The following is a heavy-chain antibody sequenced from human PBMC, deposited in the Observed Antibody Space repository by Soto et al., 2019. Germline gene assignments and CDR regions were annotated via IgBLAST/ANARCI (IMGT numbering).Heavy chain of an antibody. J-gene: IGHJ4*02. Sequence: QVRLQQWGAGLLKPSETLSLTCAVFAESFSGYSWSWVRQPPGKGLEWIGEIDHSGSTNYNPSLNSRVTISVDASKKQCSLKLRPVTAADTAVYYCARSPTQFNYDWGNSTYWGQGTLVTVSS. CDR2: IDHSGST. CDR3: ARSPTQFNYDWGNSTY. CDR1: AESFSGYS. V-gene: IGHV4-34*01. D-gene: IGHD3-16*01.